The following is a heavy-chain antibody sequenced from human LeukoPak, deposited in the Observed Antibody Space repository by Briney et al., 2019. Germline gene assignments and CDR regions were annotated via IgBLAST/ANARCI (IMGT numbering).Heavy chain of an antibody. J-gene: IGHJ4*02. Sequence: GGSLRLSCAASGFTFSNYAMSWVRQAPGKGLEWVSAISGSGGSTYYADSVKGRFTISRDNSKNTLYLQMNSLRAEDTAVYYCAKPSYSSGWYDVYYFDYWGQGTLVTVSS. CDR2: ISGSGGST. CDR3: AKPSYSSGWYDVYYFDY. D-gene: IGHD6-19*01. V-gene: IGHV3-23*01. CDR1: GFTFSNYA.